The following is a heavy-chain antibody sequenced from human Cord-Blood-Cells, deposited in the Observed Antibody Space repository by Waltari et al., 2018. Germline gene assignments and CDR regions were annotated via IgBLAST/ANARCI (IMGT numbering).Heavy chain of an antibody. Sequence: QITLKESGPTLVKPTQTLTLTCPFSGFPLSPSGVGVGWTRQPPGKALEWLALIYWDDDKRYSPSLKSRLTITTDTSKNQVVLTMTNMYPVDTATYYCAHMSLSGYSSSSDAFDIWGQGTMVTVSS. CDR2: IYWDDDK. CDR3: AHMSLSGYSSSSDAFDI. J-gene: IGHJ3*02. CDR1: GFPLSPSGVG. D-gene: IGHD6-6*01. V-gene: IGHV2-5*02.